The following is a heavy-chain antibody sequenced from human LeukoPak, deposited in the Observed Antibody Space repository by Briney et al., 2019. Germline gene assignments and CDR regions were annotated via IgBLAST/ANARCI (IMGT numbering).Heavy chain of an antibody. D-gene: IGHD2-2*01. J-gene: IGHJ4*02. CDR1: GDSVVSGTSF. Sequence: SQTLSLTCTVSGDSVVSGTSFWGWIRQHPGKGLEWVVYIHHSAHTYYNPSLKSRVIISMDTSKNQFSLKLNSVTAADTAVYYCARYCSSTSCPFDYWGQGALVTVSS. CDR2: IHHSAHT. CDR3: ARYCSSTSCPFDY. V-gene: IGHV4-31*03.